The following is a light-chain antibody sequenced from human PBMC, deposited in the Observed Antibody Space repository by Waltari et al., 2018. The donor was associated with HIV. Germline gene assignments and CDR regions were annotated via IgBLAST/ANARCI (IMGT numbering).Light chain of an antibody. CDR1: SSNVGATFD. V-gene: IGLV1-40*01. CDR2: GNS. Sequence: QSALTQPPSVSGAPGHRITISCTGGSSNVGATFDVHWYRQLPGAAPELLIYGNSNRPSGVPDRFSGSKSGTSASLTITGLQAEDAADYYCQSYDNRVFGSGTTVIVL. J-gene: IGLJ1*01. CDR3: QSYDNRV.